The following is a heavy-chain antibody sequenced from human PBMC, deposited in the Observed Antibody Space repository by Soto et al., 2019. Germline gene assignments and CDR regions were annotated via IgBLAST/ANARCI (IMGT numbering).Heavy chain of an antibody. CDR2: ISSDGTNK. V-gene: IGHV3-30*03. CDR1: GFTFSLYA. J-gene: IGHJ4*02. D-gene: IGHD5-12*01. CDR3: ARAGGGYPSYEMYYFDY. Sequence: QVQLVESGGGVVQPGTSLRLSCAASGFTFSLYAMHWVRQAPGKGLEWVAVISSDGTNKYYADSVKGRFTISRDNSKNTLDVKVNRLRAEDTAVYYCARAGGGYPSYEMYYFDYWGQGTLVTVSS.